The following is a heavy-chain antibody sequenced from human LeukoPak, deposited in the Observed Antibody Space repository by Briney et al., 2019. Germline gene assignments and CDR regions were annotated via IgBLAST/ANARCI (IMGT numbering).Heavy chain of an antibody. V-gene: IGHV1-46*01. CDR2: INPSGGGT. CDR3: ARDPSGSWQWFDY. J-gene: IGHJ4*02. CDR1: GYTFTSHY. Sequence: ASVKGTCKATGYTFTSHYIKWVRQAPGQGLEWVGVINPSGGGTTYAQKFQGRVTMTRDTSTSTVYMELSSLRSEDTAVFYCARDPSGSWQWFDYWGQGTLVTVSS. D-gene: IGHD1-26*01.